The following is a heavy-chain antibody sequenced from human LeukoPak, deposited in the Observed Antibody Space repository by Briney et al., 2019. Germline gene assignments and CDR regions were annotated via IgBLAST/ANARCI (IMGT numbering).Heavy chain of an antibody. Sequence: GGSLRLSCAASGFTFSSYGMHWVRQAPGKGLQWVTFIPYDRSNKYYADSVKGRFTISRDNSKNMLYLQMNSLRAEDTAVYYCAKGYIIAGRQWYLDLWGRGTLVGVSS. J-gene: IGHJ2*01. V-gene: IGHV3-30*02. CDR2: IPYDRSNK. CDR1: GFTFSSYG. D-gene: IGHD6-13*01. CDR3: AKGYIIAGRQWYLDL.